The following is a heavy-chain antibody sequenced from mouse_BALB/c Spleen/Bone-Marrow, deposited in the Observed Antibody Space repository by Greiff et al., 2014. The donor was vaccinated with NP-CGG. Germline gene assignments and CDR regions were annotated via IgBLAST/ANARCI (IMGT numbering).Heavy chain of an antibody. V-gene: IGHV14-1*02. CDR1: GFNIKDYY. J-gene: IGHJ4*01. CDR2: IDPENGNT. CDR3: ARGREAMDY. Sequence: VQLQQSGGELVRPGALVKLSCKASGFNIKDYYMHWVKQRPEQGLEWIGWIDPENGNTIYDPKFQGKASITADTSSNTAYLQLSSLTSEDTAVYYCARGREAMDYWGQGTSVTVSS.